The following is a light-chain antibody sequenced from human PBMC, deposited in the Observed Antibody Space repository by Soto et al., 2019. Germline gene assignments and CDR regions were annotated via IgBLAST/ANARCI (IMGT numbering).Light chain of an antibody. Sequence: DIQMTQSPSSVYASLGDRVTITCRASQGIRSWLAWYQQKPGTAPKLLIYAASTLQSGVPSRFSGSGSGTDFSLTISSLQPDDFATYYCQQANSFPITFGQGTRLEIK. CDR1: QGIRSW. V-gene: IGKV1-12*01. J-gene: IGKJ5*01. CDR3: QQANSFPIT. CDR2: AAS.